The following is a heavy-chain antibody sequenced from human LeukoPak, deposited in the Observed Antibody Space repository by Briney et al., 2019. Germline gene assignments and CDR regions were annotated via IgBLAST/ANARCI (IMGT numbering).Heavy chain of an antibody. V-gene: IGHV1-46*01. CDR3: ARVYGDSYGYYYMDV. CDR2: INPSGGST. D-gene: IGHD4-17*01. CDR1: GYTFTSYY. Sequence: ASVKVSCKASGYTFTSYYMHWVRQPPGQGLEWMGIINPSGGSTSYAQKFQGRVTMTRDMSISTAYMELSRLRSDDTAVYYCARVYGDSYGYYYMDVWGKGTTVTVSS. J-gene: IGHJ6*03.